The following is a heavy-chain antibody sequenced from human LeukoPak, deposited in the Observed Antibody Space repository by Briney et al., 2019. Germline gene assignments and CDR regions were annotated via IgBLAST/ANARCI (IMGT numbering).Heavy chain of an antibody. CDR1: GGSISSYY. D-gene: IGHD3-16*01. CDR2: IYYSGST. V-gene: IGHV4-59*01. J-gene: IGHJ4*02. Sequence: SETLSLTCTVSGGSISSYYWSWIRQPPGKGLEWIGYIYYSGSTNYNPSLKSRVTISVDTPKNQFSLKLSSVTAADTAVYYCARDRWGYYFDYWGQGTLVTVSS. CDR3: ARDRWGYYFDY.